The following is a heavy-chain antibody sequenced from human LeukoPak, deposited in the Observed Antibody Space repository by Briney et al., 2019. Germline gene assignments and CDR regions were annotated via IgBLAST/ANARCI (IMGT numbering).Heavy chain of an antibody. D-gene: IGHD3-10*01. CDR3: ARAPMVRGVISPGAFDF. CDR1: GFTFSNYW. CDR2: IEEDGSEK. V-gene: IGHV3-7*04. J-gene: IGHJ3*01. Sequence: GGSLRLSCAASGFTFSNYWMSWVRQAPGKGLEGVANIEEDGSEKDYVDSVKGRFTISRDNAKKSLYLQMNSLRAEDTAVYYCARAPMVRGVISPGAFDFWGQGTMVTVSS.